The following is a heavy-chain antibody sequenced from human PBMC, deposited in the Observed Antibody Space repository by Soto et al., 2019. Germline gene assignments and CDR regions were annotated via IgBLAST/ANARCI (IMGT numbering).Heavy chain of an antibody. J-gene: IGHJ5*02. D-gene: IGHD4-17*01. Sequence: QVQLVQSGAEVKKPGSSVKVSCKASGGTFSSYAISWVRQAPGQGLEWMGGIIPIFGTANYAQKFQGRVTITADESTNTADMELSSLRSGETAVYYCARDLYGDYGGGRFDPWGQGTLVTVSS. V-gene: IGHV1-69*12. CDR2: IIPIFGTA. CDR1: GGTFSSYA. CDR3: ARDLYGDYGGGRFDP.